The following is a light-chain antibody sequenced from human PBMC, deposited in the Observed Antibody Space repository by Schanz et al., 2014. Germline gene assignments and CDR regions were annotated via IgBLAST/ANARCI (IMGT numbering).Light chain of an antibody. J-gene: IGLJ1*01. CDR1: SSNIGAGYD. V-gene: IGLV1-40*01. CDR2: HNN. Sequence: QSVLTQPPSVSGAPGQRVTISCTGSSSNIGAGYDVHWYQQLPGRAPKLLIYHNNNRPSGVSDRFSGSKSDTSASLAITGLQAEDEADYFCCAYTTSSTYVFGTGTKLTVL. CDR3: CAYTTSSTYV.